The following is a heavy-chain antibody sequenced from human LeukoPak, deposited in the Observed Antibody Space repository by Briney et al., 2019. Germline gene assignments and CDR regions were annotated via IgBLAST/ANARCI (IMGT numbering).Heavy chain of an antibody. V-gene: IGHV1-2*02. CDR2: ITPNSGGT. J-gene: IGHJ3*02. CDR1: GYTFTAYY. CDR3: ARARRTRSYGLGSPNDAFDI. Sequence: GASVKVSCKASGYTFTAYYMHWVRLAPGQGLEWMGWITPNSGGTKYAQRFQGRVTMTRDTSISTAYMELSGLRSDDTAVYYCARARRTRSYGLGSPNDAFDIWGQGTMVTVSS. D-gene: IGHD3-10*01.